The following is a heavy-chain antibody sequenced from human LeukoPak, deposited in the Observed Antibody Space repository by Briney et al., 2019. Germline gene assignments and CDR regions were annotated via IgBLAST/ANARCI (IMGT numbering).Heavy chain of an antibody. D-gene: IGHD4-11*01. CDR2: IIPIFGTA. V-gene: IGHV1-69*13. J-gene: IGHJ4*02. CDR3: ARPTTARTIYEYYFDY. CDR1: GGTFSSYA. Sequence: EASVKVSCKASGGTFSSYAISWVRQAPGQGLEWMGGIIPIFGTANYAQKFQGRVTITADESTSTAYMELSSLRAEDTAAYYCARPTTARTIYEYYFDYWGQGTLVTVSS.